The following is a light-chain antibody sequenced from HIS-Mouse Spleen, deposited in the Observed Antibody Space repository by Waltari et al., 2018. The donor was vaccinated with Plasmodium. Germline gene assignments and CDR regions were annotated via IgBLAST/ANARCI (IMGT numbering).Light chain of an antibody. Sequence: QSALTQPPSASGSPGQSVTISCTGTGSDVGGYNYVSWYQQHPGKAPKLMTYEVSKRPSGVPDRFSGSKSGNTASLTVSGLQAEDEADYYCSSYAGSNNLVFGGGTKLTVL. CDR3: SSYAGSNNLV. V-gene: IGLV2-8*01. J-gene: IGLJ2*01. CDR1: GSDVGGYNY. CDR2: EVS.